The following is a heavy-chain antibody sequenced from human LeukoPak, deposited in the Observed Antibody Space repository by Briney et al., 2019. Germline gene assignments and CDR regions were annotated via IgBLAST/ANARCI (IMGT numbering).Heavy chain of an antibody. Sequence: PGGSLRLSCTASEFTFNRYGMNWVRQAPGKGLEWVSYISSSGIIYYADSVKGRFTISRDNAKNSLFLQMDSLRDEDTAVYYCVRAVGYLDYWGQGTLVTVSS. J-gene: IGHJ4*02. CDR3: VRAVGYLDY. V-gene: IGHV3-48*02. CDR2: ISSSGII. D-gene: IGHD4-23*01. CDR1: EFTFNRYG.